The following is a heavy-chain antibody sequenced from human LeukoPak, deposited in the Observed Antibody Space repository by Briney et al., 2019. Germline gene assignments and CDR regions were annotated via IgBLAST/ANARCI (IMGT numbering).Heavy chain of an antibody. J-gene: IGHJ5*02. Sequence: SETLSLTCTVSGGSISSSSYYWGWIRQPPGKGLEWIGSIYYSGSTYYNPSLKSRVTISVDTSKNQFSLKLSSVTAADTAVYYCARGVYNYGGHNWFDPWGQGTLVTVSS. CDR2: IYYSGST. D-gene: IGHD5-18*01. CDR3: ARGVYNYGGHNWFDP. CDR1: GGSISSSSYY. V-gene: IGHV4-39*07.